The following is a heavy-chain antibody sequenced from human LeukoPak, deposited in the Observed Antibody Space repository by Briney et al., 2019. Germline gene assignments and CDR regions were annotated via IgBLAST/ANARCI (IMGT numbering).Heavy chain of an antibody. Sequence: SSETLSLTCAVSGYSISSGYYWGWIRQPPGKGLELIGSIYHSGSTYYNPSLKSRVTISVDTSKNQFSLKLSSVTAADTAVYYCARVAAAGPRDAFDIWGQGTMVTVSS. D-gene: IGHD6-13*01. CDR3: ARVAAAGPRDAFDI. CDR2: IYHSGST. J-gene: IGHJ3*02. V-gene: IGHV4-38-2*01. CDR1: GYSISSGYY.